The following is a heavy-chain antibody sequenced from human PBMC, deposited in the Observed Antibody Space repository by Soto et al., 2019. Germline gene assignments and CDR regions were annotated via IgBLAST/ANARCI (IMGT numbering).Heavy chain of an antibody. CDR2: ISSSGSTI. Sequence: PGGSLRLSCAASGFTFSDYYMSWIRQAPGKGLEWVSYISSSGSTIYYADSVKGRFTISRDNAKNSLYLQMNSLRAEDTAVYYCARDRANYDFWSGYTLNWFDPWGQGTLVTVSS. V-gene: IGHV3-11*01. J-gene: IGHJ5*02. D-gene: IGHD3-3*01. CDR3: ARDRANYDFWSGYTLNWFDP. CDR1: GFTFSDYY.